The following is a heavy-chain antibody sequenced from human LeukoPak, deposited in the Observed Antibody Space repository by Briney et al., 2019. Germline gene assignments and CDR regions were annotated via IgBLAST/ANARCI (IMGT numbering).Heavy chain of an antibody. J-gene: IGHJ4*02. CDR2: ISWNSGSI. CDR1: GFTFDDYA. V-gene: IGHV3-9*01. CDR3: AKAHSSGWYVFAY. Sequence: GRSLRLSCAASGFTFDDYAMHWVRQAPGKGLEWVSGISWNSGSIGYADSVKGRFTISRDNAKNSLFLQMNSLRAEDTALYYCAKAHSSGWYVFAYWGQGTLVTVSS. D-gene: IGHD6-19*01.